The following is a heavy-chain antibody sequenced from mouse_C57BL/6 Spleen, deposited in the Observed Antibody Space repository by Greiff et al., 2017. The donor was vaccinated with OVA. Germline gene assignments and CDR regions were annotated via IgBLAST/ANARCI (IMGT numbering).Heavy chain of an antibody. V-gene: IGHV5-4*01. CDR2: ISDGGSYT. D-gene: IGHD2-14*01. J-gene: IGHJ3*01. Sequence: EVKLQESGGGLVKPGGSLKLSCAASGFTFSSYAMSWVRQTPEKRLEWVATISDGGSYTYYPDNVKGRFTISRDNAKNNLYLQMSHLKSEDTAMYYCARDEGRRFAYWGQGTLVTVSA. CDR3: ARDEGRRFAY. CDR1: GFTFSSYA.